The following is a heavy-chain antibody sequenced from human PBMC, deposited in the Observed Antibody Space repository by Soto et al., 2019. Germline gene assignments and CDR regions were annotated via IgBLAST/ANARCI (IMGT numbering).Heavy chain of an antibody. CDR1: GFTFDDYT. Sequence: GGSLRLSCAASGFTFDDYTMHRVRQAPGKGLEWVSHICCSSSDTYYADSVKGRFTISRDNAKNSLFLQMNGLRAEDTAVYYCVKGVRQPDFWGRGTLVTVSS. D-gene: IGHD1-1*01. J-gene: IGHJ4*02. CDR2: ICCSSSDT. V-gene: IGHV3-43*01. CDR3: VKGVRQPDF.